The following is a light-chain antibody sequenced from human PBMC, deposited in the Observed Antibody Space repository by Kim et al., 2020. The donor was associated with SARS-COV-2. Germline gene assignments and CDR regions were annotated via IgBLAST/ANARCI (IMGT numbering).Light chain of an antibody. J-gene: IGLJ3*02. CDR2: GKN. Sequence: ALGQTVRITCQGDSIRSYYAGWSHQKPGQAPVLVIYGKNNRPSGIPDRFSGSISGNTASLTITGAQAEDEADYYCNSRDSSGNHLVFGGGTQLTVL. CDR1: SIRSYY. V-gene: IGLV3-19*01. CDR3: NSRDSSGNHLV.